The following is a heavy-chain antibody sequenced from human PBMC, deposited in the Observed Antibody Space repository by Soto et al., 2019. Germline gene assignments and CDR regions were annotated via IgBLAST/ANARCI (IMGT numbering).Heavy chain of an antibody. J-gene: IGHJ3*02. CDR2: ISGSGGST. CDR1: GFTFSSYA. Sequence: EVQLLESGGGLVQPGGSLRLSCAASGFTFSSYAMSWVRQAPGKGLEWVSAISGSGGSTYYADSVKGRFTISRDNSKNTLYLQMNSLRAEDTAVYYCAKGRTTASRILHTVGAFDIWGQGTMVTVSS. CDR3: AKGRTTASRILHTVGAFDI. V-gene: IGHV3-23*01. D-gene: IGHD2-15*01.